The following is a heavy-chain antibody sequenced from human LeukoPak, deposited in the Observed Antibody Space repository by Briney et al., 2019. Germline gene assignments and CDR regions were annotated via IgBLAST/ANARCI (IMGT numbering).Heavy chain of an antibody. CDR2: ISSSGDST. Sequence: GGSVRLSCAASGFTFSSYAMHWVRQAPGKGLEYVSAISSSGDSTYYANSVRGRFTISRDNSKNTLYLQMGSLRAEDTAVYYCASSYGSNKNPFEYWGQGTLVTVSS. CDR3: ASSYGSNKNPFEY. J-gene: IGHJ4*02. D-gene: IGHD4-23*01. CDR1: GFTFSSYA. V-gene: IGHV3-64*01.